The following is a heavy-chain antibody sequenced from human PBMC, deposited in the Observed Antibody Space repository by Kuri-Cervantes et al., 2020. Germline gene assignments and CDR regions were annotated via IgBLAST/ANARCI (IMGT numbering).Heavy chain of an antibody. V-gene: IGHV3-74*01. CDR2: INSDGSRT. Sequence: GGSLRLSCAASGVTFNNYWMHWVRQAPGKGLAWVSHINSDGSRTDYADSVKGRFTISRDNAKSTLYLQMSSLRADDTAIYYCARPSDSGFYAGDPLNVWGLGTTVTVSS. CDR3: ARPSDSGFYAGDPLNV. CDR1: GVTFNNYW. D-gene: IGHD3-22*01. J-gene: IGHJ3*01.